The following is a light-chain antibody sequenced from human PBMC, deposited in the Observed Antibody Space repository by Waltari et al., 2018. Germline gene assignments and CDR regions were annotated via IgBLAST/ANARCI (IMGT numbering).Light chain of an antibody. V-gene: IGKV3D-7*01. CDR2: CTS. Sequence: EIVMTQSPATLSLSPGENATLSCRTSQSINSGYLSWYQQKPGQSPRLLLYCTSPRATGIPARISGSGSGTDFTLTISSLQPEDFAVYYCQQDYNSVTFGPGTKVEI. CDR3: QQDYNSVT. J-gene: IGKJ1*01. CDR1: QSINSGY.